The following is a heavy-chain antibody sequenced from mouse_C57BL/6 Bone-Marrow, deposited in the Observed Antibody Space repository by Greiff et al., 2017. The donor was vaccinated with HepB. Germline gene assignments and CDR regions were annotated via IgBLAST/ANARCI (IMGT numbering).Heavy chain of an antibody. V-gene: IGHV5-6*01. D-gene: IGHD1-1*01. J-gene: IGHJ4*01. Sequence: EVKLMESGGDLVKPGGSLKLSCAASGFTFSSYGMSWVRQTPDKRLEWVATISSGGSYTYYPDSVKGRFTISRDNAKNTLYLQMSSLKSEDTAMYYCARWHYGSSYHYAMDYWGQGTSVTVSS. CDR3: ARWHYGSSYHYAMDY. CDR1: GFTFSSYG. CDR2: ISSGGSYT.